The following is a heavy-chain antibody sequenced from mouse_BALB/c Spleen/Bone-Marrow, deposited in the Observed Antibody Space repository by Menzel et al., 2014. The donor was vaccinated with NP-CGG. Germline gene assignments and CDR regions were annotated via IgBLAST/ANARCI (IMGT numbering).Heavy chain of an antibody. CDR1: GFNIKDTY. CDR2: IDPANGNT. V-gene: IGHV14-3*02. D-gene: IGHD2-4*01. CDR3: ARLITTDY. J-gene: IGHJ2*01. Sequence: EVKLVESGAELVKPGASVKLSCTASGFNIKDTYMHWVKQRPEQGLEGIGRIDPANGNTKYDPKFQGKATITADTSSNTAYLQLSSLTSEDTAVYYCARLITTDYWGQGTTLTVPS.